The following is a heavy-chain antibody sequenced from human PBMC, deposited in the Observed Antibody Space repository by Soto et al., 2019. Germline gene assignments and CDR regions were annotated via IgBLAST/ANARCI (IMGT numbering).Heavy chain of an antibody. J-gene: IGHJ4*02. D-gene: IGHD1-26*01. Sequence: EVQLLESGGGLVQPGGSLRLSCAASGFTFSSYAMRWVRQAPVTGLEWVSAISGSGGSTYYADSVKGRFTISRDNSKNALYRQMNSLRAEDTAVYYCARRGSGSDYDYWGQGTLVTVSS. V-gene: IGHV3-23*01. CDR2: ISGSGGST. CDR1: GFTFSSYA. CDR3: ARRGSGSDYDY.